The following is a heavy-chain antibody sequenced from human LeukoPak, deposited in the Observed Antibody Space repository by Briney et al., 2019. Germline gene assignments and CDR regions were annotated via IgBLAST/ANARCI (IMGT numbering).Heavy chain of an antibody. Sequence: GGALQISFKGSGYSFTSYWIGWVRPMPGKGLGWMGIIYPGDSDTRYSPSFQGQVTISADKSISTAYLQWGSLKASDTAMYYCARHVPHGDYVDYWGQGTLVTVSS. V-gene: IGHV5-51*01. D-gene: IGHD4-17*01. J-gene: IGHJ4*02. CDR3: ARHVPHGDYVDY. CDR1: GYSFTSYW. CDR2: IYPGDSDT.